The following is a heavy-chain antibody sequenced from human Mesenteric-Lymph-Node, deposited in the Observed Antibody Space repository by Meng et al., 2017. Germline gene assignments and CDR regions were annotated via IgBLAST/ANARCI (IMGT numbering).Heavy chain of an antibody. CDR1: GFTFSSYE. Sequence: GESLKISCAASGFTFSSYEMNWVRQAPGKGLEWVSYISSGGGTIYYADSVKGRFTISRDNAKNSLYLQMNSLRAEDTAVYYCARDRDSSGWYALGSFDYWGQGTLVTVSS. CDR3: ARDRDSSGWYALGSFDY. CDR2: ISSGGGTI. D-gene: IGHD6-19*01. V-gene: IGHV3-48*03. J-gene: IGHJ4*02.